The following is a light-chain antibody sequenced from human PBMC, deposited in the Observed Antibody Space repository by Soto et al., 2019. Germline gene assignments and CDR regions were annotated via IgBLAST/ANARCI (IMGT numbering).Light chain of an antibody. Sequence: EIVLTQSPGTLSLSPGERATLSCRASQSVTSNYLAWYQQKPGQAPILLIYAASSSATGIPVRFRGSGSGTDFPLTICTLEPEDFALYCCQHYGSSPQTFGQGTKVEI. CDR2: AAS. J-gene: IGKJ1*01. CDR1: QSVTSNY. CDR3: QHYGSSPQT. V-gene: IGKV3-20*01.